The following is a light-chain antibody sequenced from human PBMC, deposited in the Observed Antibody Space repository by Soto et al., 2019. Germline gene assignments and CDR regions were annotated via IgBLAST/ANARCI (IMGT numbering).Light chain of an antibody. Sequence: QSVLTQPPSVSGAPGQRVTISCTGSSSNIGARVDVHWYQQLPGSAPKLLIYSNNNRPSGVPDRFSVSRSATSASLAITGLQAADEADYYCQSYDSSLSAYVCGTATKLTVL. J-gene: IGLJ1*01. V-gene: IGLV1-40*01. CDR1: SSNIGARVD. CDR3: QSYDSSLSAYV. CDR2: SNN.